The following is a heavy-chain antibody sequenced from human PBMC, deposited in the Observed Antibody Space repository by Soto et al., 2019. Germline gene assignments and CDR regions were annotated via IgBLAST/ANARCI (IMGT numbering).Heavy chain of an antibody. D-gene: IGHD3-22*01. CDR1: GGTFSSYA. CDR2: IIPIFGTA. J-gene: IGHJ6*02. CDR3: ARYYYDSSGYYYGVYYYGMDV. V-gene: IGHV1-69*13. Sequence: SVKVSCKASGGTFSSYAISWVRQAPGQGLEWMGGIIPIFGTANYAQKFQGRVTITADESTSTAYMELSSLRSEDTAVYYCARYYYDSSGYYYGVYYYGMDVWGQGTTVTVSS.